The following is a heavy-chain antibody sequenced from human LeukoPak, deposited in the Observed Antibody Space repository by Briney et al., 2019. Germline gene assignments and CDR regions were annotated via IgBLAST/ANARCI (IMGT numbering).Heavy chain of an antibody. V-gene: IGHV4-34*01. CDR1: GGSFSGYY. Sequence: SETLSLTCAVYGGSFSGYYWSWIRQPPRKGLEWIGEINHSGSTNYNPSLKSRVTISVDTSKNQFSLKLSSVTAADTAVYYCAASGYYYDSSGYYIQHWGQGTLVTVSS. CDR3: AASGYYYDSSGYYIQH. CDR2: INHSGST. J-gene: IGHJ1*01. D-gene: IGHD3-22*01.